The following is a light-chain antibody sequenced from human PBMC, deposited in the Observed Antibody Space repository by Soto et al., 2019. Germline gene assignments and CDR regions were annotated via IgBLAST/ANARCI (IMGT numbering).Light chain of an antibody. CDR3: KSYDSSLSIYV. CDR2: SNT. Sequence: QSVLTQPPSVSGAPGQRVTISCTGSSSNIGAGYDAHWYQHLPGTAPKLPIYSNTNRPSGVPDRFSGSKSGTSASLAITGTQAEDEADYSCKSYDSSLSIYVFGSGTKVTVL. V-gene: IGLV1-40*01. J-gene: IGLJ1*01. CDR1: SSNIGAGYD.